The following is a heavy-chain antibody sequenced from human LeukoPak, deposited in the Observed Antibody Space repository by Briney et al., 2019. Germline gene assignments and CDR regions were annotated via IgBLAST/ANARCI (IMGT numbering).Heavy chain of an antibody. D-gene: IGHD3-16*02. Sequence: SETLSLTCAVYGGPFSGYYWSWIRQPPGKGLEWIGEINHSGSTNYNTSLKSRVTISVDTSNNQFSLKLSSVTAADTAVYYCARGPALMYYDYVWGSYRTYYFDYWGKGTLVTVSS. CDR1: GGPFSGYY. CDR2: INHSGST. CDR3: ARGPALMYYDYVWGSYRTYYFDY. J-gene: IGHJ4*02. V-gene: IGHV4-34*01.